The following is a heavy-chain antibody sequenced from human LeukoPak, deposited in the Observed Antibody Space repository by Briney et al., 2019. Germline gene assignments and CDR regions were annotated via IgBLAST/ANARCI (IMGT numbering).Heavy chain of an antibody. Sequence: GGSLRLSCTAAGITFKNTWMSWVRQAPGKGLERVGLIRSQTDGGTADYAAPVKGRFTISRDDAKDTLHLQMNSLKTEDTAVYYCATVYWYFDLWGLGTLVSVSA. CDR1: GITFKNTW. CDR2: IRSQTDGGTA. J-gene: IGHJ2*01. CDR3: ATVYWYFDL. V-gene: IGHV3-15*01.